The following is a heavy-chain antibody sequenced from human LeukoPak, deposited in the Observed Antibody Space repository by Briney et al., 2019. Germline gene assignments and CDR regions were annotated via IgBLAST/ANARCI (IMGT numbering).Heavy chain of an antibody. D-gene: IGHD3-16*02. CDR2: IYYSGST. Sequence: SETLSLTCTVSGGPISSSSYYWGWIRQPPGKGLEWIGSIYYSGSTYYNPSLKSRVTISVDTSKNQFSLKLSSVTAADTAVYYCASTFGTSYRLFDYWGQGTLVTVSS. CDR1: GGPISSSSYY. CDR3: ASTFGTSYRLFDY. V-gene: IGHV4-39*01. J-gene: IGHJ4*02.